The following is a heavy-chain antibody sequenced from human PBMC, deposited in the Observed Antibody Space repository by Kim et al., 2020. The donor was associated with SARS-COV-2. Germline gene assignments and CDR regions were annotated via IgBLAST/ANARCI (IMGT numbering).Heavy chain of an antibody. Sequence: ASVKVSCKASGYTFTDYYIHWVRLAPAQGLEWMGRINPISGGTDYAQKFQGRVTMTRDTSISTASMELSRLRSDDTAVYYCGSQLSAVAAQLWGQGTLVTVSS. V-gene: IGHV1-2*06. CDR1: GYTFTDYY. CDR2: INPISGGT. J-gene: IGHJ4*02. CDR3: GSQLSAVAAQL. D-gene: IGHD6-19*01.